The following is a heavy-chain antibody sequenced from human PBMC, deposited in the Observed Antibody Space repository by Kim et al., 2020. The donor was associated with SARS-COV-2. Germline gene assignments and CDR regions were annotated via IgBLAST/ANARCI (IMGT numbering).Heavy chain of an antibody. J-gene: IGHJ6*02. D-gene: IGHD6-19*01. CDR1: GFTFSSYS. CDR2: ISSSSSYI. V-gene: IGHV3-21*01. CDR3: ARGRVGQWLVTPLYYYYGMDV. Sequence: GGSLRLSCAASGFTFSSYSMNWVRQAPGKGLEWVSSISSSSSYIYYADSVKGRFTISRDNAKNSLYLQMNSLRAEDTAVYYCARGRVGQWLVTPLYYYYGMDVWGQGTTVTVSS.